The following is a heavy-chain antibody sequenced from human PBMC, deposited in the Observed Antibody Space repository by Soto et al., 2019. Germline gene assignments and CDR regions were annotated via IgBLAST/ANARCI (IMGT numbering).Heavy chain of an antibody. D-gene: IGHD2-21*02. Sequence: QEQLVQSGAEVKKPGASVKVSCKASGYTFTDHYIHCVRQAPGQGLEWMGWINSNSGGTNSAQKFQGRVTMTRDTSISTAYMELTRLRSDDTAMYYCARDSPSLAYCGGDCYSIDDWGQGTLVTVSS. V-gene: IGHV1-2*02. CDR2: INSNSGGT. CDR1: GYTFTDHY. CDR3: ARDSPSLAYCGGDCYSIDD. J-gene: IGHJ4*02.